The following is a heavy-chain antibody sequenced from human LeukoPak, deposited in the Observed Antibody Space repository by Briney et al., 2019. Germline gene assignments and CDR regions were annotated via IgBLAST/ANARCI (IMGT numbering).Heavy chain of an antibody. D-gene: IGHD3-3*01. Sequence: SQTLSLTCTVSGGSISSGGYYWSWIRQHPGKGLEWIGYIYYSGSTYYNPSLKSRFTISVDTSKNQFSLKLSSVTAADTAVYYCARAGGFWSGYYPNWFDPWGQGTLVTVSS. V-gene: IGHV4-31*03. CDR1: GGSISSGGYY. CDR3: ARAGGFWSGYYPNWFDP. CDR2: IYYSGST. J-gene: IGHJ5*02.